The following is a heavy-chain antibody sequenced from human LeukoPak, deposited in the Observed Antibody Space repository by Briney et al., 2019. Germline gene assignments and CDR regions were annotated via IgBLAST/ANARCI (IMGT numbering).Heavy chain of an antibody. J-gene: IGHJ4*02. V-gene: IGHV4-30-4*08. CDR2: IYYSGST. CDR3: ASQGIAVAGRDY. Sequence: PSQTLSLTCTVSGGSISSGDYYWSWIRQPPGKGPEWIGCIYYSGSTYYNPSLKSRVTISVDTSKNQFSLKLSSVTAADTAVYYCASQGIAVAGRDYWGQGTLVTVSS. D-gene: IGHD6-19*01. CDR1: GGSISSGDYY.